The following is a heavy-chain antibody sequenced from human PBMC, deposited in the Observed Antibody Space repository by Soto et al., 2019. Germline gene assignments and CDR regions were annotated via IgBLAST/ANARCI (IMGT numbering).Heavy chain of an antibody. CDR1: GFTFSSYA. V-gene: IGHV3-30-3*01. CDR2: ISYDGSNK. CDR3: ARIMTTEAAAENGVFDC. D-gene: IGHD6-13*01. Sequence: QVQLVESGGGVVQPGRSLRLSCAASGFTFSSYAMHWVRQAPGKGLEWVAVISYDGSNKYYADSVKGRFTISRDNSKNTLYLQMNSLRAKDTAVYYCARIMTTEAAAENGVFDCWGQGTLVTVSS. J-gene: IGHJ4*02.